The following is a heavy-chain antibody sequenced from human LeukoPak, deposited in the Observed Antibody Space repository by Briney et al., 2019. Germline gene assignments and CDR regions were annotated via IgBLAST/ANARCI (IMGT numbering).Heavy chain of an antibody. CDR1: GGSISSYY. CDR3: ARDDCSGGSCYYGLDV. CDR2: IYYSGST. Sequence: SETLSLTCTVSGGSISSYYWSWIRQPPGKGLEWIGYIYYSGSTNYNPSLKSRVTISVDTSKNQFSLKLSSVTAADTAVYYCARDDCSGGSCYYGLDVWGQGTTVTVSS. D-gene: IGHD2-15*01. V-gene: IGHV4-59*12. J-gene: IGHJ6*02.